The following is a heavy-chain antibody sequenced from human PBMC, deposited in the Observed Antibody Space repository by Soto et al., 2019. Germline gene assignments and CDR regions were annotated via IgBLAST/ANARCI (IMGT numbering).Heavy chain of an antibody. CDR2: IIPILGIA. J-gene: IGHJ4*02. D-gene: IGHD7-27*01. V-gene: IGHV1-69*08. Sequence: QVQLVQSGAEVKKPGSSVKVSCKASGGTFSSYTISWVRQAPGQGLEWMGRIIPILGIANYAQKFQGRVTITADKSTSTAYMELSSLRSEDTAVYYCARDADWGGFDYWGQGTLVTVSS. CDR1: GGTFSSYT. CDR3: ARDADWGGFDY.